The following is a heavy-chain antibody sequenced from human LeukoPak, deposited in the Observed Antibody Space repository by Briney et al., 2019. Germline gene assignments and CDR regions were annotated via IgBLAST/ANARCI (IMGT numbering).Heavy chain of an antibody. CDR1: GGSFSGYY. J-gene: IGHJ5*02. D-gene: IGHD2-2*01. CDR2: IYYSGST. V-gene: IGHV4-30-4*01. CDR3: ARAHGAGYCSSTSCSINWFDP. Sequence: KPSETLSLTCAVYGGSFSGYYWSWIRQPPGKGLEWIGYIYYSGSTYYNPSLKSRVTISVDTSKNQFSLKLSSVTAADTAVYYCARAHGAGYCSSTSCSINWFDPWGQGTLVTVSS.